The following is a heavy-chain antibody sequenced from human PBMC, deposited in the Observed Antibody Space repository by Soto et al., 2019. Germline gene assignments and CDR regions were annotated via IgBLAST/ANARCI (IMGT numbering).Heavy chain of an antibody. CDR1: GFTFSIYA. D-gene: IGHD3-3*01. CDR3: AREADFLNRFSP. Sequence: HPGGSLRLSCAAPGFTFSIYAMIWARQAPGKGLEWVSAISGTGISTYYADSVKGRFTISRDNAKNSLYLQMNSLRAEATAVYYCAREADFLNRFSPWGQGTLVTGSS. V-gene: IGHV3-23*01. CDR2: ISGTGIST. J-gene: IGHJ5*02.